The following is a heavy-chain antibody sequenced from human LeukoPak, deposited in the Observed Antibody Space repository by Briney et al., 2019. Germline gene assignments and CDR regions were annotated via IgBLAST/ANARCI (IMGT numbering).Heavy chain of an antibody. V-gene: IGHV3-30-3*01. CDR2: ISNDGSNK. CDR1: GFTFSSYA. J-gene: IGHJ4*02. Sequence: PGRSLRLSCAASGFTFSSYAMHWVRQAPGKGLEWVAVISNDGSNKYYADSVEGRFTISRDNSKNTLYLQMNSLRAEDTAVYYCARDLDYWGQGTLVTVSS. CDR3: ARDLDY.